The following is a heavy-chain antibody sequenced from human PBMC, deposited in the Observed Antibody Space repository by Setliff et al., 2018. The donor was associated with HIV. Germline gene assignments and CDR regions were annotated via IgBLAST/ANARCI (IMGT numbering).Heavy chain of an antibody. Sequence: PGGSLRLSCAASGFTFRNYDMNWVRQAPGKGLEWVSFISVSGFTIHYADSVQGRFTISRDNARNSLYLQLNNVRAEDTAVYYCTRMIPPRSNRFSSGWFDYWGQGTVVTVSS. CDR3: TRMIPPRSNRFSSGWFDY. J-gene: IGHJ4*02. V-gene: IGHV3-48*03. CDR1: GFTFRNYD. CDR2: ISVSGFTI. D-gene: IGHD6-19*01.